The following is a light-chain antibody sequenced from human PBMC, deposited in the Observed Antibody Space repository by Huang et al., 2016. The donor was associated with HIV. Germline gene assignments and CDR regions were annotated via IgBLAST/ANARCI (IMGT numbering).Light chain of an antibody. V-gene: IGKV3-11*01. J-gene: IGKJ2*01. CDR1: QSVGSQ. CDR3: QHRSNWPPYT. Sequence: EIVLTQSPATLSLSPGERATLSCRASQSVGSQLAWYQQKVGQAPSLLIYEASNRATGISARCSGSGSGTDFILTISSLEPEDSAVYYCQHRSNWPPYTFGQGTKLEIK. CDR2: EAS.